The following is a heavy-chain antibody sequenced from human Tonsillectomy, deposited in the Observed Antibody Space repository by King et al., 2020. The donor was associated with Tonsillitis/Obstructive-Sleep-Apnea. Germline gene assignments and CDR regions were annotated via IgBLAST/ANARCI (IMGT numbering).Heavy chain of an antibody. CDR3: ARGLGYNWFDP. CDR1: GFTFSNYN. CDR2: IRDSGSAI. V-gene: IGHV3-48*02. J-gene: IGHJ5*02. Sequence: VQLVESGGGFVQPGGSLRLSCVASGFTFSNYNMNWVRQAPGKGLEWGSFIRDSGSAIYYANSVKGRFTISRDNANNSLYLQNNSLRDDDTAVYYCARGLGYNWFDPLGPGALVTVSS.